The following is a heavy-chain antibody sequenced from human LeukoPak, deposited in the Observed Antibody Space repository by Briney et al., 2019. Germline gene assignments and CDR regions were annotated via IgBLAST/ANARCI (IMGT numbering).Heavy chain of an antibody. D-gene: IGHD3-10*01. Sequence: GGSLRLSCAASGFTFTSYGMAWVRQAPGQGLEWVSGIGGSGGSTYYADSVKGRFTISRDNSKNTLFLQMNSLRAEDTAVYFCARGGNRFGGFYFDYWGQGILVTVSS. CDR3: ARGGNRFGGFYFDY. CDR2: IGGSGGST. V-gene: IGHV3-23*01. CDR1: GFTFTSYG. J-gene: IGHJ4*02.